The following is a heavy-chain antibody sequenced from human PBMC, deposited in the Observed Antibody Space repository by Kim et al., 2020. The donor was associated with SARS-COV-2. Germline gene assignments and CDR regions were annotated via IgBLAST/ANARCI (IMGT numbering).Heavy chain of an antibody. J-gene: IGHJ6*02. V-gene: IGHV3-30*18. CDR3: AKESGSGTYYAWTYYYYGVYV. CDR2: ISYDGSNK. CDR1: GFTFSSYG. D-gene: IGHD3-10*01. Sequence: VGSLRLSCAASGFTFSSYGMHWVRQAPGKGLEWVAVISYDGSNKYYADSVKGRFTISRDNSKNTLYLQMNSLRAEDTAVYYCAKESGSGTYYAWTYYYYGVYVCGQVTTVSVSS.